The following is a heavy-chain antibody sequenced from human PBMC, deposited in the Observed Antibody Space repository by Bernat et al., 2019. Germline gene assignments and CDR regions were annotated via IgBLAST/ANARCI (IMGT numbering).Heavy chain of an antibody. CDR3: ARDITELLWFGEGGYGMDV. D-gene: IGHD3-10*01. J-gene: IGHJ6*02. CDR1: GFTVSSNY. CDR2: IYSGGST. V-gene: IGHV3-66*01. Sequence: EVQLVESGGGLVQPGGSLRLSCAASGFTVSSNYMSWVRQAPGKGLEWVSVIYSGGSTYYADSVKGRFPISRDNSKNTLYLQMNSLRAEDTAVYYCARDITELLWFGEGGYGMDVWGQGTTVTVSS.